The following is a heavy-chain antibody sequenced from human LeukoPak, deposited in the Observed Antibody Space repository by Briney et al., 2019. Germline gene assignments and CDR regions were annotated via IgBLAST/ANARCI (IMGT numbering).Heavy chain of an antibody. Sequence: GGSLRLSCAASGFTFSSYWMHWVRQAPGKGLEWVAVISYDGSKKYYAESVKGRFTISRDNSKNTLYLQMNSLRAEDTAVYSCAIGGYGDYVEAFDYWGQGTLVTVSS. V-gene: IGHV3-30*03. J-gene: IGHJ4*02. CDR3: AIGGYGDYVEAFDY. D-gene: IGHD4-17*01. CDR1: GFTFSSYW. CDR2: ISYDGSKK.